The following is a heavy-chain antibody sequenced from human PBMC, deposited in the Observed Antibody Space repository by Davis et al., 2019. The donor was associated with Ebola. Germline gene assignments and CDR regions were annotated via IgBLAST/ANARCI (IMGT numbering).Heavy chain of an antibody. Sequence: HTGGSLRLSCAASGFTFSSYWMRWVRQAPGKGLVWVSRINSDGSSTSYADSVKGRFTISRDNAKNTLYLQMNSLRAEDTAVYYCARGATVVKALDYWGQGTLVTVSS. CDR3: ARGATVVKALDY. J-gene: IGHJ4*02. V-gene: IGHV3-74*01. CDR2: INSDGSST. D-gene: IGHD4-23*01. CDR1: GFTFSSYW.